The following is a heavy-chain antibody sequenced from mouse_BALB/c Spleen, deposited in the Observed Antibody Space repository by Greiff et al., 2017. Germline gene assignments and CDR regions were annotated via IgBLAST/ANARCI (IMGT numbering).Heavy chain of an antibody. CDR2: ISSGGSYA. D-gene: IGHD4-1*01. CDR1: GFTFSSYT. V-gene: IGHV5-6-4*01. CDR3: TREGSNWDGLSYFDY. J-gene: IGHJ2*01. Sequence: EVQVVESGGGLVKPGGSLKLSCAASGFTFSSYTMSWVRQTPEKRLEWVATISSGGSYAYYPDSVKGRFTISRDNAKNTLYLQMSSLKSEDTAMYYCTREGSNWDGLSYFDYWGQGTTLTVSS.